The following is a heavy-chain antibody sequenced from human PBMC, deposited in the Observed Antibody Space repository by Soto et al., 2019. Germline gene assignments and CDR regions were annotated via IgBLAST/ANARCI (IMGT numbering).Heavy chain of an antibody. CDR3: EQELYSYAIIDY. CDR2: ISGSGGST. J-gene: IGHJ4*02. CDR1: GFTFSSYA. Sequence: GVSLRLSCAASGFTFSSYAMSWVRQSPGKGLEWVSAISGSGGSTYYADSVKGRFTISRDNSKNTLYLQMNSLRAEDTAVYYCEQELYSYAIIDYWVQGTLLTVSS. D-gene: IGHD5-18*01. V-gene: IGHV3-23*01.